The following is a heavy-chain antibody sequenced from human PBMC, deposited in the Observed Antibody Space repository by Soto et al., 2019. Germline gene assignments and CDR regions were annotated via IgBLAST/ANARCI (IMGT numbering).Heavy chain of an antibody. CDR3: ARDGDYFVSGTYGYLDY. J-gene: IGHJ4*02. CDR1: GFTFDDYA. V-gene: IGHV3-49*04. CDR2: IRSKAYGGTT. Sequence: PGGSLRLSCRASGFTFDDYAMSWVRQAPGKGLEWVGFIRSKAYGGTTEYAASVKGRFTISRDDSKSFAYLQMNSLKTEDTAVYFCARDGDYFVSGTYGYLDYWGLGTLVT. D-gene: IGHD3-10*01.